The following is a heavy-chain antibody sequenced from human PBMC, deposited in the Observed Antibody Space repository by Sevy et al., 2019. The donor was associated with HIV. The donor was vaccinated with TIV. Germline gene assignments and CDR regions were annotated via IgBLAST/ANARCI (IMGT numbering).Heavy chain of an antibody. CDR2: ISYDGSNK. CDR3: AKTYYYDSSGYQGAFDI. J-gene: IGHJ3*02. Sequence: GGSLRLSCAASGFTFSSYAMHWVRQAPGKGLEWVAVISYDGSNKYYADSVKGRFTISRDNSKNTLYLQMNSLRAEDTAVYYCAKTYYYDSSGYQGAFDIWGQRTMVTVSS. CDR1: GFTFSSYA. V-gene: IGHV3-30*04. D-gene: IGHD3-22*01.